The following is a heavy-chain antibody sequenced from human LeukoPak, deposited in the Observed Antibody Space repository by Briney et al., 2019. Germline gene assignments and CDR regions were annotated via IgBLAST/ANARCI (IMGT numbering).Heavy chain of an antibody. CDR3: ARDLHGGSYHGSNAFDI. CDR2: ISAYNGNT. D-gene: IGHD1-26*01. V-gene: IGHV1-18*01. J-gene: IGHJ3*02. CDR1: GYTFTSYG. Sequence: GASVKVSCKASGYTFTSYGISWVRQAPGQGLEWMGWISAYNGNTNYAQKLQGRVTMTTDTSTSTAYMELRSLRSDDPAVYYCARDLHGGSYHGSNAFDIWGQGTMVTVSS.